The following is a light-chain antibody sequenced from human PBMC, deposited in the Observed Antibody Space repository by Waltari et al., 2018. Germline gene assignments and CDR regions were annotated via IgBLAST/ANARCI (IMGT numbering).Light chain of an antibody. CDR1: QSLTKRY. V-gene: IGKV3-20*01. CDR3: QQYGSSVLYT. Sequence: VLTQSPDTLSLSPGERAPLSCRASQSLTKRYLAWYQQKPGRAPRLLIYGASSRAPGLPDRFSGSGSGTDFTLTISRLEPEDFAVYYCQQYGSSVLYTFGQGTKLEIK. CDR2: GAS. J-gene: IGKJ2*01.